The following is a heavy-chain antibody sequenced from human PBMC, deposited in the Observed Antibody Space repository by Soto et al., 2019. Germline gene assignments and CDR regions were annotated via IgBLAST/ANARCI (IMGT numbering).Heavy chain of an antibody. CDR2: IFPGDSDA. V-gene: IGHV5-51*01. J-gene: IGHJ4*02. CDR3: ASGISYGEYYFDN. Sequence: GESLKISCKGSGYSFSSRWIAWVRQKPGKGLECMGIIFPGDSDASYRPSFEGQVTISADESINTAYLQWSSLKASDTAMYFCASGISYGEYYFDNWGQGTQVTVSS. D-gene: IGHD5-18*01. CDR1: GYSFSSRW.